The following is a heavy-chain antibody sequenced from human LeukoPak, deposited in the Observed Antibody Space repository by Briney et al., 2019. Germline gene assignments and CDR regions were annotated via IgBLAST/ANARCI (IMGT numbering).Heavy chain of an antibody. V-gene: IGHV3-21*01. CDR1: GFTFSSYS. CDR2: ISSSSSYI. J-gene: IGHJ4*02. CDR3: ARVGIAVAGSFDY. Sequence: GGSLRLSCAASGFTFSSYSMNWVRQAPGKGLEWVSSISSSSSYIYYADSVKGRFTISRDNAKNSLYLQMNSLRAEDTAVYYCARVGIAVAGSFDYWGQGTLVTVSS. D-gene: IGHD6-19*01.